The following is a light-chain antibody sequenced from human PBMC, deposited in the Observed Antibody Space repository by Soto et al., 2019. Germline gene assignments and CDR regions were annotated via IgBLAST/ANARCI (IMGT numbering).Light chain of an antibody. CDR3: QQYDNLPVT. J-gene: IGKJ4*01. CDR1: QDISNY. Sequence: DIQMTQSPSSLSASVGDRVTITCQASQDISNYIKWYQKKEGNAPNLLIYDASTVHSGVPPRFSASGSGTHFTFIISSLQPEDIGTYYCQQYDNLPVTFGGGTKVEIK. V-gene: IGKV1-33*01. CDR2: DAS.